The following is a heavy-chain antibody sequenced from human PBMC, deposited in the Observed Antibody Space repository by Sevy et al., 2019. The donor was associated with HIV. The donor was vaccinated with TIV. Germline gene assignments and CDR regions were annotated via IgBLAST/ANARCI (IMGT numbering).Heavy chain of an antibody. D-gene: IGHD3-16*02. CDR1: GFTVSSNY. CDR3: ARGIIGLGELSYYFDY. CDR2: IYSGGST. Sequence: GGSLRLSCAASGFTVSSNYMSWVRQAPGKGLEWVSVIYSGGSTYYANYVKGRFTISGDNSTNTLYLQMNSLRAEDTAVYYCARGIIGLGELSYYFDYWGQGTLVTVSS. V-gene: IGHV3-53*01. J-gene: IGHJ4*02.